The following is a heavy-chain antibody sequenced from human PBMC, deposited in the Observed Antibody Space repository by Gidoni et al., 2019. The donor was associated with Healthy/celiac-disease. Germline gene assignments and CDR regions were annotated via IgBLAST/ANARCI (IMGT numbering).Heavy chain of an antibody. CDR3: ARQGATTAFDI. V-gene: IGHV4-39*01. CDR2: ST. D-gene: IGHD1-26*01. Sequence: STYYNPSLKSRVTISVDTSKNQFSLKLSSVTAADTAVYYCARQGATTAFDIWGQGTMVTVSS. J-gene: IGHJ3*02.